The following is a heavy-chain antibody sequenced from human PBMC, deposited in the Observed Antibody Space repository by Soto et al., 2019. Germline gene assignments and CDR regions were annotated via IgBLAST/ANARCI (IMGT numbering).Heavy chain of an antibody. V-gene: IGHV3-53*01. CDR2: MYSGGST. Sequence: EVQLVESGGALIQPGGSLILSCAASGFTVSNNYISWVRQAPGKGLEWVSLMYSGGSTHYANSVKGRFTISRDGAKNPVYLQMKSLRAEDPAVYYCTQLGAFDVWGQGTMVTVSS. J-gene: IGHJ3*01. CDR1: GFTVSNNY. D-gene: IGHD3-16*01. CDR3: TQLGAFDV.